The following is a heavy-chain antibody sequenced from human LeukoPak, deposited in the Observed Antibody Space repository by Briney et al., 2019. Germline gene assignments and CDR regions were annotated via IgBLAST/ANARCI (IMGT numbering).Heavy chain of an antibody. Sequence: SETLSLTCTVSGGSISSSSYYWGWIRQPPGKGLEWIGSIYYSGSTYYNPSLKSRVTISVDTSKSQFSLRLTSVTAADTAVYYCARHVRFLEWLSSYYFDYWGQGTLATVSS. CDR3: ARHVRFLEWLSSYYFDY. CDR1: GGSISSSSYY. V-gene: IGHV4-39*01. CDR2: IYYSGST. J-gene: IGHJ4*02. D-gene: IGHD3-3*01.